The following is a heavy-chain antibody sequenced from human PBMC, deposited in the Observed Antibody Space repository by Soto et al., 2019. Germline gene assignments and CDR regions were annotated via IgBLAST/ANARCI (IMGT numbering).Heavy chain of an antibody. D-gene: IGHD3-10*01. J-gene: IGHJ3*02. CDR2: IYSGGST. CDR3: ARARSYYGSGSPRADAFDI. V-gene: IGHV3-53*01. CDR1: GFTVSSKY. Sequence: GRSLRLYCADSGFTVSSKYMSWVRQAPGKGLEWVSVIYSGGSTYYADSVKGRFTISRDNSKNTLYLQMNSLRAEDTAVYYCARARSYYGSGSPRADAFDIWGQGTMVTVSS.